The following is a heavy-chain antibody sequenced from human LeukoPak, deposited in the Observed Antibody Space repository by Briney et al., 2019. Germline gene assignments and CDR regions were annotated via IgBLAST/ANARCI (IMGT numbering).Heavy chain of an antibody. D-gene: IGHD2-8*01. CDR2: IYTSGST. V-gene: IGHV4-61*02. CDR1: GGSISSGSCY. J-gene: IGHJ4*02. Sequence: PSQTLSLTCTVSGGSISSGSCYWSWIRQPAGKGLEWIGRIYTSGSTNYNPSLKSRVTISVDTSKNQFSLKLSSVTAADTAVYYCARVKGYCTNGVCYSPGGDYWGQGTLVTVSS. CDR3: ARVKGYCTNGVCYSPGGDY.